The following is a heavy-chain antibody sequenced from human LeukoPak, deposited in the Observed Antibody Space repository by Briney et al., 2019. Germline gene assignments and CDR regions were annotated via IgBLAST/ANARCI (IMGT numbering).Heavy chain of an antibody. CDR2: INHSGST. D-gene: IGHD3-10*01. V-gene: IGHV4-34*01. CDR1: GGSFSGYY. Sequence: SXXLSLTCAVYGGSFSGYYWSWIRQPPGKGLEWIGEINHSGSTNYNPSLKSRVTISVDTSKNQFSLKLSSVTAADTAVYYCAGILPGEDDAFDIWGQGTMVTVSS. CDR3: AGILPGEDDAFDI. J-gene: IGHJ3*02.